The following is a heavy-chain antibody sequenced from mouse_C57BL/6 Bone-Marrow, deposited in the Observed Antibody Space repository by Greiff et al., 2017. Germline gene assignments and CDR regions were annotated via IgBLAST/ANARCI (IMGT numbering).Heavy chain of an antibody. J-gene: IGHJ4*01. CDR3: ARGAYDGYAMDY. V-gene: IGHV5-16*01. Sequence: EVKVVESEGGLVQPGSSMKLSCTASGFTFSDYYMAWVRQVPEKGLEWVANINYDGSSTYYLDSLKSRFIISRDNAKNILYLQMSSLKSEDTATYYGARGAYDGYAMDYWGQGTSVTVSS. D-gene: IGHD2-3*01. CDR2: INYDGSST. CDR1: GFTFSDYY.